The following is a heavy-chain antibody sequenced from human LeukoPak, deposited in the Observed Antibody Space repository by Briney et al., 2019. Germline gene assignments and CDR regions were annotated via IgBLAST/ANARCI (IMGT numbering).Heavy chain of an antibody. J-gene: IGHJ4*02. D-gene: IGHD6-13*01. CDR1: GFTFSSYW. Sequence: GGSLRLSCAASGFTFSSYWMHWVRQAPGKGLVWVSRIKSDGSSTTYADSVKGRFTISRDNAKNTLYLQMNSLRAEDTAVYYCARVISSWTRFDYWGQGTLVTVSS. CDR3: ARVISSWTRFDY. V-gene: IGHV3-74*01. CDR2: IKSDGSST.